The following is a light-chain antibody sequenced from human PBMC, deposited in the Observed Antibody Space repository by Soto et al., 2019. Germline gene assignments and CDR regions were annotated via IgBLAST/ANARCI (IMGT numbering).Light chain of an antibody. CDR2: DVN. CDR3: SSYTSSIS. J-gene: IGLJ2*01. Sequence: QSALTQPASVSGSPGQSITISCTGTSSDVGGYNYVSWYQQHPGKAPKLMIYDVNTRPSGVSNRFSGSKSGNTASLTISGLQAEXXADYYCSSYTSSISFGGGTKVTVL. CDR1: SSDVGGYNY. V-gene: IGLV2-14*01.